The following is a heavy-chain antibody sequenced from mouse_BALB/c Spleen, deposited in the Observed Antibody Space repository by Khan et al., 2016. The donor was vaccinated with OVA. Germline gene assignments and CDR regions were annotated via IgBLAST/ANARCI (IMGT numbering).Heavy chain of an antibody. D-gene: IGHD3-1*01. CDR2: IRYDGNS. V-gene: IGHV3-6*02. J-gene: IGHJ3*01. Sequence: EVQLQESGPGLVKPSQSLSLTCSVTGYSITSGYFWNWIRQFPGNKLEWMVYIRYDGNSNYNPSLKNRISITRDTSKNQFFLKLNSVTPEDTSTYYCARGGSSGPAWFACWGQGTLVTVSA. CDR3: ARGGSSGPAWFAC. CDR1: GYSITSGYF.